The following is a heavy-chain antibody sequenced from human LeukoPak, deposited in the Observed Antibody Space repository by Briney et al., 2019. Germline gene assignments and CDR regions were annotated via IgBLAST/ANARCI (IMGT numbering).Heavy chain of an antibody. Sequence: SETLSLTRTVSGGSISSYYWSWIRQPPGKGLEWIGYIYYSGSTNYNPSLKSRVTISVDTSKNQFSLKLSSVTAADTAVYYCARVYSGSYYYFDYWGQGTLVTVSS. D-gene: IGHD1-26*01. CDR3: ARVYSGSYYYFDY. CDR2: IYYSGST. J-gene: IGHJ4*02. V-gene: IGHV4-59*01. CDR1: GGSISSYY.